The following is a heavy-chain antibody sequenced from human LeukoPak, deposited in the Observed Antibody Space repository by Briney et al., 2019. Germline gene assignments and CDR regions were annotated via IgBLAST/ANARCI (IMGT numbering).Heavy chain of an antibody. D-gene: IGHD1-26*01. CDR3: ARHKTGGTYPLDY. CDR2: IYYSGST. Sequence: PSETLSLTCTVSGGSISSYYWSWIRQPPGKGLEWIGHIYYSGSTTYNPSLRSRVTILVDASKNQFSLKLSSVTAADTAVYYCARHKTGGTYPLDYWGQGTLVTVSS. V-gene: IGHV4-59*08. J-gene: IGHJ4*02. CDR1: GGSISSYY.